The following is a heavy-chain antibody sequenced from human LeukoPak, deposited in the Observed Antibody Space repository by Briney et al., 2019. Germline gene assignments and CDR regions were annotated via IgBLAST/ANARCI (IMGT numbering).Heavy chain of an antibody. CDR1: GFSFSVYW. V-gene: IGHV3-23*01. Sequence: PGGSLRLSCAASGFSFSVYWMHWVRQAPGKGLEWVSAISASGGSTDYADSVKGRFTISRDNSKNTVYLQMNSLRAEDTALYYCAKDPPRYTVTTYFDFWGQGTLVTVSS. J-gene: IGHJ4*02. CDR2: ISASGGST. CDR3: AKDPPRYTVTTYFDF. D-gene: IGHD4-17*01.